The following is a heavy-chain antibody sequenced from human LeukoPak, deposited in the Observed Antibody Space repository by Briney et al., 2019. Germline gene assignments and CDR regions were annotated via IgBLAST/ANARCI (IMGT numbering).Heavy chain of an antibody. Sequence: SETLSLTCSVSGGSISSYWWSWIRQPAGKGLEFIGRIYTTGRTNYNPSLKSRVSMSVDTSKNKFSLELRSVTAADTAVYFCARGGYIISSYIFDYWGQGALVTVSS. J-gene: IGHJ4*02. V-gene: IGHV4-4*07. CDR3: ARGGYIISSYIFDY. CDR2: IYTTGRT. CDR1: GGSISSYW. D-gene: IGHD3-16*02.